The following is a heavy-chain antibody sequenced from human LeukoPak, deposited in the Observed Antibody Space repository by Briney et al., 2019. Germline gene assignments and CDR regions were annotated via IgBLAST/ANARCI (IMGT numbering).Heavy chain of an antibody. J-gene: IGHJ4*02. CDR1: GGSITYYY. CDR2: IYYDGST. Sequence: SETLSLTCTVSGGSITYYYWSWIRQPPGKGLEWMGYIYYDGSTNYNPSLKRRVTISVDTSKNQFSLRLTSVTAADTAVYYCARVGVAGPYYFDYWGQGTLVTVSS. D-gene: IGHD6-19*01. CDR3: ARVGVAGPYYFDY. V-gene: IGHV4-59*01.